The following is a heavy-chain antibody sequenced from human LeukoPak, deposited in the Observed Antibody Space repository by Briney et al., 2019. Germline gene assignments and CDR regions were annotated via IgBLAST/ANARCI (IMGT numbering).Heavy chain of an antibody. V-gene: IGHV1-69*05. J-gene: IGHJ1*01. D-gene: IGHD3-22*01. CDR1: GGTFSSYA. Sequence: SVKVSCKASGGTFSSYAISWVRQAPGQGLEWMGRIIPIFGTASHAQKFQGRVTITTDESTSTAYMELSSLRSEDTAVYYCARDHYDSSGYYYAEYFQHWGQGTLVTVSS. CDR3: ARDHYDSSGYYYAEYFQH. CDR2: IIPIFGTA.